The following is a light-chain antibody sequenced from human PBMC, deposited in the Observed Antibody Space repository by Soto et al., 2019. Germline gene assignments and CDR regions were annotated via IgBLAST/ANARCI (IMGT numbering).Light chain of an antibody. J-gene: IGKJ2*01. Sequence: DLVMTQSPLSLPVTPGEPASISCRSSQSLLHSNGYNYLDWYLQKPGQSPQLLIYLASSRSCGVPDRFSGSGSGTDFTLRISRVEAEDVGVYYCMQALQAPPTFGQGTKLEIK. CDR1: QSLLHSNGYNY. CDR2: LAS. V-gene: IGKV2-28*01. CDR3: MQALQAPPT.